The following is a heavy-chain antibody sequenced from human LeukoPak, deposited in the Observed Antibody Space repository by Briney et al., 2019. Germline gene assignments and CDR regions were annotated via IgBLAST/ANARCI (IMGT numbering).Heavy chain of an antibody. CDR3: ARLGLVWFGELSGGMDV. Sequence: GGSLRLSCAASGFTFSSYWMSWVRQAPGKGLEWVANIKQDGSEKYYVDSVKGRFTISRDNAKNSLYLRMNSLRAEDTAVYYCARLGLVWFGELSGGMDVWGQGTTVTVSS. J-gene: IGHJ6*02. CDR2: IKQDGSEK. CDR1: GFTFSSYW. D-gene: IGHD3-10*01. V-gene: IGHV3-7*01.